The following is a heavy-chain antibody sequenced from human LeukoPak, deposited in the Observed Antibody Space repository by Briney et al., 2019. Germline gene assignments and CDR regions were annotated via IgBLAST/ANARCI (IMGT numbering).Heavy chain of an antibody. CDR2: IYYSGST. CDR3: ASYPVGQQLVYY. V-gene: IGHV4-59*01. J-gene: IGHJ4*02. Sequence: SETLSLPCPVSGGSISSYYWSWIRPPPGKGLEWIGYIYYSGSTNYNPSLKSRVTISVDTSKNQFSLKLSSVTAADTAVYYCASYPVGQQLVYYWGQGTLVTVSS. CDR1: GGSISSYY. D-gene: IGHD6-6*01.